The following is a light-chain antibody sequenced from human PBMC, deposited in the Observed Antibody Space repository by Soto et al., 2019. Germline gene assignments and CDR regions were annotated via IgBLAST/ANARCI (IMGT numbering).Light chain of an antibody. J-gene: IGKJ2*01. CDR3: QQYYSTPYT. CDR1: QSVLYSSNNKNY. CDR2: WGS. Sequence: DIVMTQSPDSLTVSLGERATINCKSSQSVLYSSNNKNYLAWYQQKPGQPPKLLIYWGSTREPGVPDRSSGTGSGTDFTLTISSLQAEDVAVYYCQQYYSTPYTFGQGTKLEIK. V-gene: IGKV4-1*01.